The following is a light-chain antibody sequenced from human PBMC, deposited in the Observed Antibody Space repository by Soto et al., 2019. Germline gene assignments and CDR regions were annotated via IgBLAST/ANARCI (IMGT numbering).Light chain of an antibody. V-gene: IGKV3-20*01. Sequence: EIVLTQSPGILSLSPGEGATLSCRASQSLSNFFLAWYQQKPGQAPRLLSDGTSIRATGSPDRFSGSGSETDFTLTVNRLEPEDFAVYYCQQYESSPITFGQGTRLEIK. CDR2: GTS. CDR3: QQYESSPIT. CDR1: QSLSNFF. J-gene: IGKJ5*01.